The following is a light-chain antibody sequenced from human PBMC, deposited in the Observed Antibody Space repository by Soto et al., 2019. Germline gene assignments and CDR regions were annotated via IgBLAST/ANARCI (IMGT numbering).Light chain of an antibody. J-gene: IGKJ5*01. CDR2: AAS. Sequence: DIQMTHAPSSLSASVLYIVIITFRSSQHIVNYLNWYQQKPGKAPKLLIYAASSLQSGVPSRFSGSGSGTDCTLTISSLQPEDFATYYCQQSYSTPPINFGQGTRLEIK. CDR1: QHIVNY. CDR3: QQSYSTPPIN. V-gene: IGKV1-39*01.